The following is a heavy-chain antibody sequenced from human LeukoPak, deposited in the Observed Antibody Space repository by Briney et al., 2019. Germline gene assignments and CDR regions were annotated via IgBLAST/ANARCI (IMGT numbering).Heavy chain of an antibody. Sequence: PSETLSLTCTVSGGSISSYYWSWIRQPPGKGLEWIGYIYYSGSTNYNPSLKSRVTISVDTSKNQFSLKLSSVTAADTAVYYCARASSGTVDLDYWGQGTLVTVSS. V-gene: IGHV4-59*01. CDR3: ARASSGTVDLDY. CDR1: GGSISSYY. D-gene: IGHD4-23*01. J-gene: IGHJ4*02. CDR2: IYYSGST.